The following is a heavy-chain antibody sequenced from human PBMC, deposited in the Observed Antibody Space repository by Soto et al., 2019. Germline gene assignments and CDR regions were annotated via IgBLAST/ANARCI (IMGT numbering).Heavy chain of an antibody. CDR3: AREGAGEDDAFDI. CDR2: INPNSGGT. Sequence: QVQLVQSGAEVKKPGASVKVSCKASGYAFTGYDMHWVRHAPGQGLEWMGWINPNSGGTNYAQKFQGWVTMTRDTSISTAYMELSRLRSDDTAVYYCAREGAGEDDAFDIWGQGTMVTVSS. CDR1: GYAFTGYD. V-gene: IGHV1-2*04. J-gene: IGHJ3*02. D-gene: IGHD3-10*01.